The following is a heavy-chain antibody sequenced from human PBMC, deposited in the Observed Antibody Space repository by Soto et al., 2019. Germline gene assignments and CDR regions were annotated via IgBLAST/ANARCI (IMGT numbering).Heavy chain of an antibody. J-gene: IGHJ4*02. D-gene: IGHD6-13*01. CDR1: GVSISSGGYS. CDR2: IYLSGST. Sequence: PSETLSLTCAVSGVSISSGGYSWSWIRQPPGKGLEWIAKIYLSGSTSYNPSLESRVTMSVDRSKNQFSLNLTSVTAADTAVYYCARRRVLPGTGGFDSWGQGTLVTVSS. V-gene: IGHV4-30-2*01. CDR3: ARRRVLPGTGGFDS.